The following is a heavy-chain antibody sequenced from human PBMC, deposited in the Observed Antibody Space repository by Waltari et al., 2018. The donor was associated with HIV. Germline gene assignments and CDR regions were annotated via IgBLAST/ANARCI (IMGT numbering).Heavy chain of an antibody. V-gene: IGHV3-74*01. D-gene: IGHD2-8*01. CDR1: GFTFSSYW. Sequence: EVQLVESGGGLVQLGGSLRLPCAASGFTFSSYWMQWVRQAPGKGLVWVSRIHSDGSSTSYADSVKGRFTISRDNAKNTLYLQMNSLRAEDTAVYYCARGNGHAFDIWGQGTMVTVSS. CDR3: ARGNGHAFDI. J-gene: IGHJ3*02. CDR2: IHSDGSST.